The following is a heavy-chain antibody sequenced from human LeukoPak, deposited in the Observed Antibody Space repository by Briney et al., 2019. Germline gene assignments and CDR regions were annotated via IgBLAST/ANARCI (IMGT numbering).Heavy chain of an antibody. V-gene: IGHV4-34*01. D-gene: IGHD2-15*01. CDR3: ARANPRKYCSGGSCSKVYYYYYGMDV. CDR1: GGSSSGYY. J-gene: IGHJ6*02. CDR2: INHSGST. Sequence: SETLSLTCAVYGGSSSGYYWSWIRQPPGKGLEWIGEINHSGSTNYNPSLKSRVTISVDTSKNQFSLKLSSVTAVDTAVYYCARANPRKYCSGGSCSKVYYYYYGMDVWGQGTTVTVSS.